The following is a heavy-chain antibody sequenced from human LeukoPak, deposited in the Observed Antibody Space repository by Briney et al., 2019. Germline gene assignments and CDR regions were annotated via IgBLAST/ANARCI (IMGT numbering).Heavy chain of an antibody. CDR1: GGSFSGYY. Sequence: SETLSLTCAVYGGSFSGYYWSWIRQSPGKGLEWIGEINHSGSTNYNPSLKSRVTISVDTSKNQFSLKLSSVTAADTAVYYCARRLTFNTVAVAGTRWFDPWGQGTLVTVSS. J-gene: IGHJ5*02. V-gene: IGHV4-34*01. D-gene: IGHD6-19*01. CDR3: ARRLTFNTVAVAGTRWFDP. CDR2: INHSGST.